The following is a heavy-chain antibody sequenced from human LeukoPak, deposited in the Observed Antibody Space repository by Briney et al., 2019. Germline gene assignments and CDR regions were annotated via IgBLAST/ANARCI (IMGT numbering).Heavy chain of an antibody. V-gene: IGHV4-59*08. CDR3: ARSKRFGPASSDY. CDR1: GGSFSGYY. J-gene: IGHJ4*02. CDR2: IYYSGST. Sequence: RASETLSLTCAVYGGSFSGYYWSWIRQPPGKGLEWIGYIYYSGSTNYNPSLKSRVTISVDTSKNQFSLKLSSVTAADTAVYYCARSKRFGPASSDYWGQGTLVTVSS. D-gene: IGHD3-10*01.